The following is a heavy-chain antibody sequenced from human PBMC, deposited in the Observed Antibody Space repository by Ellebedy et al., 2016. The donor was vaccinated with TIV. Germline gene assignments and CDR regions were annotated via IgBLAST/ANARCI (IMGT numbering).Heavy chain of an antibody. V-gene: IGHV3-23*01. CDR3: AKARRGDYVIFGLDV. J-gene: IGHJ6*02. CDR2: ISASGHRT. CDR1: GVTFNSYV. Sequence: GESLKISCVASGVTFNSYVMSWVRQAPGKGLEWVSAISASGHRTFDADSVKGRFTISRDNSKNTLLLQMYSLRVDDTAVYYCAKARRGDYVIFGLDVWGQGTTVPVSS. D-gene: IGHD4-17*01.